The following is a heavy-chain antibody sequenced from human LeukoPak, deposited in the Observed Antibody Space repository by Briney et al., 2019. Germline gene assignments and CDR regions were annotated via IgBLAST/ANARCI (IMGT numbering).Heavy chain of an antibody. CDR3: AKDLRATLENFDH. CDR2: ISESDGGNT. Sequence: SGGSLRLSCAASGFTFSTYAMTWVRQAPGKGLEWVLGISESDGGNTYYADSVKGRFTISRDNSKNTLYLQMNSLRAEDTAVYFCAKDLRATLENFDHWGQGTLVTVSA. V-gene: IGHV3-23*01. J-gene: IGHJ4*02. D-gene: IGHD5-24*01. CDR1: GFTFSTYA.